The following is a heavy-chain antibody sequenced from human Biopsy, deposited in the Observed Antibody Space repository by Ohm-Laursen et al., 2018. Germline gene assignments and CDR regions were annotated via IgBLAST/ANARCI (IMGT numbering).Heavy chain of an antibody. CDR2: INPHSGTT. J-gene: IGHJ1*01. D-gene: IGHD2-15*01. CDR1: GYTFTGQY. V-gene: IGHV1-2*02. Sequence: ASVTVSCKASGYTFTGQYLHWVRQVPGQGLEWMGWINPHSGTTKFAQDFQGRATMTRDTSITTAYMELRRLRSDDTAVYYCAKGQDLRGGAEYFQHWGQGALVTVSS. CDR3: AKGQDLRGGAEYFQH.